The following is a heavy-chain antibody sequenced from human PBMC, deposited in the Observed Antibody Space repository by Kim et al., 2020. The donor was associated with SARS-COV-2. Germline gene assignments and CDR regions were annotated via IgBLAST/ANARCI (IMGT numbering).Heavy chain of an antibody. V-gene: IGHV1-46*01. J-gene: IGHJ5*02. CDR1: GYTFTNYY. CDR3: ARDRGNLVRGVANWFDP. D-gene: IGHD3-10*01. CDR2: INPSDDST. Sequence: ASVKVSCKASGYTFTNYYMHWVRQAPGQGLEWMGMINPSDDSTTYAQRFQGRVTMTRETSTSTVYMELSSLRSEDTAVYYCARDRGNLVRGVANWFDPWGQGTLVTVSS.